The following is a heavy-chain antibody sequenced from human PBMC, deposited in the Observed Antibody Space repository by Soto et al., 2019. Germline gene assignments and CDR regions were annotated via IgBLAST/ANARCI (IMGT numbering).Heavy chain of an antibody. V-gene: IGHV3-30-3*01. CDR3: ARMGWAVAGSYYFDY. J-gene: IGHJ4*02. CDR1: GFTFSTYA. D-gene: IGHD6-19*01. CDR2: ISSDGSNN. Sequence: QVQLVESGGGVVQPGRSLRLSCAASGFTFSTYAMHWVRQAPGKGLEWVAVISSDGSNNYYADSVKGRFTISRDNSKNTLYLQMNSLRVEDTAVYYCARMGWAVAGSYYFDYWGQGTLVTLSS.